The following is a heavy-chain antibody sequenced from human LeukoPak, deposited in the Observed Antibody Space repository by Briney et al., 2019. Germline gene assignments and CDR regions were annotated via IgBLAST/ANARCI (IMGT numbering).Heavy chain of an antibody. D-gene: IGHD6-19*01. CDR3: AKGGSSGWYHLDF. V-gene: IGHV3-23*01. CDR1: GFTFSSYA. Sequence: GGSLRLSCAASGFTFSSYAMSWVRQAPGKGLDWVSLISDSGGGTYYADSVKGRFTISRDNSKNTLYLQMNSLRPEDTAVYYCAKGGSSGWYHLDFWGQGTLVTVSS. J-gene: IGHJ4*02. CDR2: ISDSGGGT.